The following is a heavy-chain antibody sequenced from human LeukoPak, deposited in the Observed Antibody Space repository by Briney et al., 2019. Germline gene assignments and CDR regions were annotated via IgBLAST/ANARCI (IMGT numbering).Heavy chain of an antibody. CDR2: IRYDGSNK. Sequence: PGGSLRLSCAASGFTFSNFGMHWVRQASGKGLEWVAFIRYDGSNKYYADSVKGRFTISRDNSKNTLYLQMNSLRAEDTAVYYCARKSGWYVDYWGRGTLVTVSS. CDR1: GFTFSNFG. CDR3: ARKSGWYVDY. J-gene: IGHJ4*02. D-gene: IGHD6-19*01. V-gene: IGHV3-30*02.